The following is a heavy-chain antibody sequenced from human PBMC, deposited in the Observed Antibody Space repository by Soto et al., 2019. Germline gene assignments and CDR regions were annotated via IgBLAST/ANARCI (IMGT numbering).Heavy chain of an antibody. V-gene: IGHV3-53*01. D-gene: IGHD1-1*01. CDR2: LYDVDGS. CDR1: GLTISGKKY. CDR3: ATWHEREHAYDV. Sequence: DVQLVESGGGLIQPGESLRLSCAAFGLTISGKKYVAWVRHAPGKGLEWVSALYDVDGSFYADSVKGRFTTSSDSSKTTVYLQMNDLRPDDTAVYDCATWHEREHAYDVWGQGTTVTVSS. J-gene: IGHJ3*01.